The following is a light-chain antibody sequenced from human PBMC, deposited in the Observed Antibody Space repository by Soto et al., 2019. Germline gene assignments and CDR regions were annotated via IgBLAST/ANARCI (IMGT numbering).Light chain of an antibody. V-gene: IGKV1-39*01. CDR3: QQSYSTPRT. J-gene: IGKJ1*01. CDR2: AAS. CDR1: QSISNY. Sequence: DIQMPQSPSSLSASVGDRVTITCRASQSISNYLNWYQQKPGKAPKLLMYAASSLQSGVPSRFGGSGSGTDFTLTSSSLQPEDFATYYCQQSYSTPRTFGQGTKVEI.